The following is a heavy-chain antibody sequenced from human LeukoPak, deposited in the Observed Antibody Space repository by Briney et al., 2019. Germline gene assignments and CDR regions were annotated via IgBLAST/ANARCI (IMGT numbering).Heavy chain of an antibody. D-gene: IGHD3-3*01. CDR2: ISGSGGST. Sequence: GGSLRLSCAASGFTFSGYAMSWVRQAPGKGLEWVSAISGSGGSTYYADSVKGRFTISRDNSKNTLYLQMNSLRAEDTAVYYCAKDVTIFGVVSLHYWGQGTLVTVSS. CDR1: GFTFSGYA. CDR3: AKDVTIFGVVSLHY. V-gene: IGHV3-23*01. J-gene: IGHJ4*02.